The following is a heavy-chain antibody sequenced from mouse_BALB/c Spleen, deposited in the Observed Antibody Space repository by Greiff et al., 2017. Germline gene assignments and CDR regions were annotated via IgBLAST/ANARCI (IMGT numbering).Heavy chain of an antibody. CDR2: ISTYYGDA. D-gene: IGHD2-14*01. CDR1: GYTFTDYA. J-gene: IGHJ4*01. CDR3: ARDRYDGDYYAMDY. Sequence: VQLQQSGAELVRPGVSVKISCKGSGYTFTDYAMHWVKQSHAKSLEWIGVISTYYGDASYNQKFKGKATMTVDKSSSTAYMELARLTSEDSAIYYCARDRYDGDYYAMDYWGQGTSVTVSS. V-gene: IGHV1S137*01.